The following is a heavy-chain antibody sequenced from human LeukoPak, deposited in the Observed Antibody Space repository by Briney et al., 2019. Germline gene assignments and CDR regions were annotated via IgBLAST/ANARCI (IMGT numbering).Heavy chain of an antibody. J-gene: IGHJ4*02. D-gene: IGHD4-11*01. Sequence: GASVKISCKASGYTFRDNYIHWLRQAPGQGLEWMGWIDANNGDTKSAQKFQGRVTMSRDTSISTAYMDLSSLSPDDAAVYYCARDPSSVTLYFFDYWRQGTLVTVSS. CDR2: IDANNGDT. CDR1: GYTFRDNY. CDR3: ARDPSSVTLYFFDY. V-gene: IGHV1-2*02.